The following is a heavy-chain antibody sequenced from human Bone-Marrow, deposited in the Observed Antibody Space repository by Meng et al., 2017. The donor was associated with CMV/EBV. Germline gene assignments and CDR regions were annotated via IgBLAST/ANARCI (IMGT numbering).Heavy chain of an antibody. V-gene: IGHV1-18*01. CDR1: GYTFTSYG. CDR3: ARRGVFCSSTSCYTSGNWFDP. J-gene: IGHJ5*02. CDR2: ISAYNGNT. Sequence: ASVKVSCKASGYTFTSYGISWVRQAPGQGLEWMGWISAYNGNTNYAQKLQGRVTITRNTSISTAYMELSSLRSEDTAVYYCARRGVFCSSTSCYTSGNWFDPWGQGTLVTVSS. D-gene: IGHD2-2*02.